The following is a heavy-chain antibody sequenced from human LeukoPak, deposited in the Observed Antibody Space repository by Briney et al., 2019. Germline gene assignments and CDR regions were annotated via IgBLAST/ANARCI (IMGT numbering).Heavy chain of an antibody. J-gene: IGHJ4*02. Sequence: PSETLSLTCTVSGGSISSYYWSWIRQPAGKGLEWIGRIYTSGSTNYNPSLKSRVTMSVDTSKNQFPLKLSSVTAADTAVYYCARDLIHGNYFDYWAQGTLVTVSS. D-gene: IGHD2-8*01. CDR1: GGSISSYY. CDR2: IYTSGST. CDR3: ARDLIHGNYFDY. V-gene: IGHV4-4*07.